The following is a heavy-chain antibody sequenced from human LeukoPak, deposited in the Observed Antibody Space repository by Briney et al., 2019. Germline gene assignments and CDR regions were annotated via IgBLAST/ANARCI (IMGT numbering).Heavy chain of an antibody. CDR2: ISWNSGSI. Sequence: GGSLRLSCAASGFTFDDYAMHWVRQAPGKGLEWVSGISWNSGSIGYADSVKGRFTISRDNAKNSLYLQMNSLRAEDTALYYCAKDIEAYCGGDCYPSGFDYWGQGTLVTVSS. J-gene: IGHJ4*02. CDR1: GFTFDDYA. V-gene: IGHV3-9*01. CDR3: AKDIEAYCGGDCYPSGFDY. D-gene: IGHD2-21*02.